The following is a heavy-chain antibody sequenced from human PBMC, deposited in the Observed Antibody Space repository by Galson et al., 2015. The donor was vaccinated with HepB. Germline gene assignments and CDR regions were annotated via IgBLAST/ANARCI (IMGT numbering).Heavy chain of an antibody. CDR3: AKDIKYTYGANFYYYYGMDV. J-gene: IGHJ6*02. Sequence: SLRLPCADSGFNFDDYAIHWVRQAPGKGLEWVSGISWNSVSIGYADSVKGRFTISRDNAKNSLYLQMNSLRTEDTALYYCAKDIKYTYGANFYYYYGMDVWGQGTTVTVSS. CDR1: GFNFDDYA. CDR2: ISWNSVSI. D-gene: IGHD4/OR15-4a*01. V-gene: IGHV3-9*01.